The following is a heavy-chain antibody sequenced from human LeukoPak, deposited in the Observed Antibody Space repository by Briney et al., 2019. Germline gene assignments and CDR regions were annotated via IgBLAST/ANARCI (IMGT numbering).Heavy chain of an antibody. Sequence: GGSLRLSCAASGFTFSTSIMNWVRQAPGKGLEWVSYISSSSDTIYYADSVKGRFTISRDNAKNSLYLQMNSLRAGDTAVYYCARAAYSSTWYSRYFDLWGRGTLVTVSS. CDR2: ISSSSDTI. CDR1: GFTFSTSI. D-gene: IGHD6-13*01. CDR3: ARAAYSSTWYSRYFDL. J-gene: IGHJ2*01. V-gene: IGHV3-48*01.